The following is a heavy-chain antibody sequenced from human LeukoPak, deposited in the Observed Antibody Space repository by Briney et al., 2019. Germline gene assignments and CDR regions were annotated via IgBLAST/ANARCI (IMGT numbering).Heavy chain of an antibody. CDR2: IKQDGSEK. CDR3: AKWGYYDFWSGYYTGASFDY. D-gene: IGHD3-3*01. CDR1: SGYW. Sequence: GGSLRLSCAAFSGYWMTWVRQAPGKGLEWVANIKQDGSEKYYVDSVKGRFTISRDNSKNTLYLQMNSLRAEDTAVYYCAKWGYYDFWSGYYTGASFDYWGQGTLVTVSS. J-gene: IGHJ4*02. V-gene: IGHV3-7*03.